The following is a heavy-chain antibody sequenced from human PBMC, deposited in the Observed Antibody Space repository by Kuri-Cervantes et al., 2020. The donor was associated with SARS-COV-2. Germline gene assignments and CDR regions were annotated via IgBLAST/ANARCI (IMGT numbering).Heavy chain of an antibody. Sequence: GGSLRLSCAASGFTFSSYSMNWVRQAPGKGLEWVSSISSSSSYIYYADSVKGRFTISRDNSKNTLYLQMNSLRAEDTAVYYCAKDMDYGEWMTANNYYYGMDVWGQGTTVTVSS. D-gene: IGHD4-17*01. J-gene: IGHJ6*02. CDR1: GFTFSSYS. V-gene: IGHV3-21*01. CDR2: ISSSSSYI. CDR3: AKDMDYGEWMTANNYYYGMDV.